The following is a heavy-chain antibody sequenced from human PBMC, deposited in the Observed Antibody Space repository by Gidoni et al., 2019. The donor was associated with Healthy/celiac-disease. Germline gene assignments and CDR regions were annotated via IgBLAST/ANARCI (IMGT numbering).Heavy chain of an antibody. Sequence: EVQLVESGGGLVQPGGSLRLSCAASGFTVSSNYMSWVHQAPGKGLEWVSVIYSGGSTYYADSVKGRFTISRDNSKNTLYLQRNSLRAEDTAVDYCASLQEGCWGQGTLVTVSS. J-gene: IGHJ4*02. CDR1: GFTVSSNY. V-gene: IGHV3-66*01. CDR2: IYSGGST. D-gene: IGHD6-19*01. CDR3: ASLQEGC.